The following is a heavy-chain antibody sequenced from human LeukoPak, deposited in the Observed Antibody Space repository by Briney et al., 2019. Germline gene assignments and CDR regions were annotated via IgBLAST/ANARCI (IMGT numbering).Heavy chain of an antibody. CDR3: ARGGEGCFDY. Sequence: PSETLSLTCTVSGGSISSGGYYWSWIRQPPGKGLEWIGYIYHSGSTYYNPSLKSRVTISVDRSKNQFSLKLSSVTAADTAVYYCARGGEGCFDYWGQGTLVTVSS. D-gene: IGHD3-16*01. CDR2: IYHSGST. J-gene: IGHJ4*02. CDR1: GGSISSGGYY. V-gene: IGHV4-30-2*01.